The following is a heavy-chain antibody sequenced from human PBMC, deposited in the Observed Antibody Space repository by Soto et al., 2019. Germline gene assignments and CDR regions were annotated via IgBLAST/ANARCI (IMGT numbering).Heavy chain of an antibody. Sequence: SETVSLTCTVSGGSISSYYWSWIRQPPGKGLEWIGYIYYSGSTNYNPSLKSRVTISVDTSKNQFSLKLSSVTAADTAVYYCARQPTILDYGDVNWFDPWGQGTLVTVSS. V-gene: IGHV4-59*08. CDR1: GGSISSYY. D-gene: IGHD4-17*01. CDR3: ARQPTILDYGDVNWFDP. CDR2: IYYSGST. J-gene: IGHJ5*02.